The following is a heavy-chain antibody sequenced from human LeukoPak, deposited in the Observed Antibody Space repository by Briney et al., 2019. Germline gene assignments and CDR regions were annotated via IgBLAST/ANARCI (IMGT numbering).Heavy chain of an antibody. J-gene: IGHJ4*02. V-gene: IGHV4-34*01. CDR2: INHSGSS. Sequence: RPSETLSLTCSVYGGSFSGYYWSWIRQPPGKGLEWIGEINHSGSSNYNSSLKSRVTISLDTSKKLFSLKLRSVTAADTAVYYCASTERCSTTCPLEFWGQGTLVTVSS. D-gene: IGHD2-2*01. CDR1: GGSFSGYY. CDR3: ASTERCSTTCPLEF.